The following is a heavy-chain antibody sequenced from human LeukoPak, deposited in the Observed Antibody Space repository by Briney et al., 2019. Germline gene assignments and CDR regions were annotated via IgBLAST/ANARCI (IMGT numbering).Heavy chain of an antibody. CDR2: ISSSSSYI. D-gene: IGHD3-10*01. CDR3: ARVRNYYDSGSYHYYFDC. V-gene: IGHV3-21*01. Sequence: GGSLRLSCAASGFTFSNYNMNWVRQTPGKGLEWVSSISSSSSYIYYADSVKGRFTISRDNAKNSLYLQMNSLRVEDTTVYYCARVRNYYDSGSYHYYFDCWGQGTLVTVSS. CDR1: GFTFSNYN. J-gene: IGHJ4*02.